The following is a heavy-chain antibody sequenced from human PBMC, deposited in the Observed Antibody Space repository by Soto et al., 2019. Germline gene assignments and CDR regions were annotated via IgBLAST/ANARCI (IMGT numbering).Heavy chain of an antibody. CDR2: ISGSGGST. CDR1: GFTFNSYA. CDR3: AKDLSGDILTGYYFYYYYGMDV. Sequence: GGSLRLSCAASGFTFNSYAMSWVRQAPGKGLEWVSVISGSGGSTYYADSVKGRFTISRDNSKNTVYLQMNSLRAEDTAVYYCAKDLSGDILTGYYFYYYYGMDVWGQGTTVTSP. D-gene: IGHD3-9*01. V-gene: IGHV3-23*01. J-gene: IGHJ6*02.